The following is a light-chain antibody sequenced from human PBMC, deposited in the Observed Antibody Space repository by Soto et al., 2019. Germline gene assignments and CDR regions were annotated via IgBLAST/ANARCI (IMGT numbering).Light chain of an antibody. CDR3: QQYNNWPPGT. V-gene: IGKV3-15*01. J-gene: IGKJ2*02. CDR1: QSVSSN. Sequence: EIVMTQFPATLYVSPGERATLSCRASQSVSSNLAWYQQKGGQAPRLLMYGATTRATGVPARFSGSGSGTEFTLTISSLQSEDVAVYYCQQYNNWPPGTFGQGTKLEIK. CDR2: GAT.